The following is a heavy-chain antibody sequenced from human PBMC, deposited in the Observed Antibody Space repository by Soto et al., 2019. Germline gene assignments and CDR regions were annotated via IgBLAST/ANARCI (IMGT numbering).Heavy chain of an antibody. V-gene: IGHV3-23*01. CDR3: ANAAAGPRYYYYGMDV. J-gene: IGHJ6*02. D-gene: IGHD6-13*01. CDR2: ISGSGGST. Sequence: PGGYLRLSCAASGFTFSSYAMSWVRQAPGKGLEWVSAISGSGGSTYYADSVKGRFTISRDNSKNTLYLQMNSLRAEDTAVYYCANAAAGPRYYYYGMDVWGQGTTVTVSS. CDR1: GFTFSSYA.